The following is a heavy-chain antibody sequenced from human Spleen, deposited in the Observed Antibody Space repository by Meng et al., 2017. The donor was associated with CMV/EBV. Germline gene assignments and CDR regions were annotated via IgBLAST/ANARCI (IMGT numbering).Heavy chain of an antibody. V-gene: IGHV1-18*04. Sequence: ASVKVSCKASGYTFTYRYLHWVRQAPGQALEWMGWISAYNGNTNYAQKLQGRVTMTTDTSTSTAYMELRSLRSDDTAVYYCARQYSYGFPVGYYYYGMDVWGQGTTVTVSS. D-gene: IGHD5-18*01. CDR2: ISAYNGNT. CDR1: GYTFTYRY. J-gene: IGHJ6*02. CDR3: ARQYSYGFPVGYYYYGMDV.